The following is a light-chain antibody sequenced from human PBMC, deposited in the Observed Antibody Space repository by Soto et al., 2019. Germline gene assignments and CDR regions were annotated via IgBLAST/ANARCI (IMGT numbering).Light chain of an antibody. CDR3: QQYYSYLGT. V-gene: IGKV1-8*01. CDR1: QGISSS. Sequence: AIRMTQSPSSLSASTGDRVTITCRASQGISSSLAWYQQKPGTALKLLIYAASTLQSGVPSRFSGSGSGTDFTLTISCMQSEDFATYYCQQYYSYLGTFGQGTKVDIK. J-gene: IGKJ1*01. CDR2: AAS.